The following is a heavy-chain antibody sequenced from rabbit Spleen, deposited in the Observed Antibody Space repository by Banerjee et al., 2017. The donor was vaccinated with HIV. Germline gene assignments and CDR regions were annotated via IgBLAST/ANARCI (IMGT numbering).Heavy chain of an antibody. J-gene: IGHJ4*01. CDR2: IYTGNGKT. V-gene: IGHV1S45*01. CDR3: ARDLVGVIGWNFYL. CDR1: GFSFSSSYD. Sequence: QQQLEESGGGLVKPGGTLTLTCTASGFSFSSSYDMCWVRQPPGKGLEWIACIYTGNGKTYYASWAKGRFTISKTSSTTVTLRMTSLTVADTATYFCARDLVGVIGWNFYLWGQGTLVTVS. D-gene: IGHD1-1*01.